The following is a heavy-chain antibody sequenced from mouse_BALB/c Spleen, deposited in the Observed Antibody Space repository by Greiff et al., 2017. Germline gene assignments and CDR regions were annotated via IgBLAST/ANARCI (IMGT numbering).Heavy chain of an antibody. CDR3: ARWDDYYLDY. CDR1: GYNFTSYW. D-gene: IGHD2-4*01. CDR2: IYPGSGST. Sequence: QVQLKQPGAELVKPGTSVKLSCKASGYNFTSYWINWVNLRPGQGLEWIADIYPGSGSTNYNEKFKSKVTLATDNTTITAYMESSSLTSEDSAVYYCARWDDYYLDYWGQGTTLTGSS. V-gene: IGHV1-55*01. J-gene: IGHJ2*01.